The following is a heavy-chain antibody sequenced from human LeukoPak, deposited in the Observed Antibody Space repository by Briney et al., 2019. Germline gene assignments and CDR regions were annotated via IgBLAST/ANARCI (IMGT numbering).Heavy chain of an antibody. Sequence: GGSLRLSCAASGFTLSSYAMSWVRQAPGKGLEWVSAISGSGGSTYYADSVKGRFTISRDNSKNTLYLQMNSLRAEDTAVYYCAKLGDDIVVVPAALFDYWGQGTLVTVSS. CDR1: GFTLSSYA. D-gene: IGHD2-2*01. CDR2: ISGSGGST. CDR3: AKLGDDIVVVPAALFDY. V-gene: IGHV3-23*01. J-gene: IGHJ4*02.